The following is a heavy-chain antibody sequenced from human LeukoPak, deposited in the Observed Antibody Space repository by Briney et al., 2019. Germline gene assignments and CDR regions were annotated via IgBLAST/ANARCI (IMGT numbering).Heavy chain of an antibody. V-gene: IGHV4-61*01. D-gene: IGHD2-15*01. CDR3: ARERTPGSGLDY. J-gene: IGHJ4*02. CDR1: GGSVSSGSYY. Sequence: SETLSLTCTVSGGSVSSGSYYWSWTRQPPGKGLEWIGYIYYSGSTNGSTNYNPSLKSRVTISIDTSKNQFSLKLSSVTAADTAVYYCARERTPGSGLDYWDQGTLVTVSS. CDR2: IYYSGSTNGST.